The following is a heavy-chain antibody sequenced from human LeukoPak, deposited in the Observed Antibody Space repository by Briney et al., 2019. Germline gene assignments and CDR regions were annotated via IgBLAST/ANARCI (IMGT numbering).Heavy chain of an antibody. CDR3: AIGLIYYSTGIYYFDY. Sequence: ASVPVSCKASGYTFTSYDMNWVRQASGQGLEWMGWMNPNSGNTGSAQNFQGRVTMTRDTSISTAYMELSSLRSEDTAVYYCAIGLIYYSTGIYYFDYWGQGTLVTVSS. D-gene: IGHD3-10*01. CDR2: MNPNSGNT. CDR1: GYTFTSYD. V-gene: IGHV1-8*01. J-gene: IGHJ4*02.